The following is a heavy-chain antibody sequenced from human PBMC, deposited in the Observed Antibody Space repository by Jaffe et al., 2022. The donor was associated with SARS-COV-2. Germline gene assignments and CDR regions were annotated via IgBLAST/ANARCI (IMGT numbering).Heavy chain of an antibody. D-gene: IGHD6-19*01. CDR3: AREYVAGTRAPFDY. V-gene: IGHV3-30-3*01. CDR2: ISYDGSNK. CDR1: GFTFSSYA. Sequence: QVQLVESGGGVVQPGRSLRLSCAASGFTFSSYAMHWVRQAPGKGLEWVAVISYDGSNKYYADSVKGRFTISRDNSKNTLYLQMNSLRAEDTAVYYCAREYVAGTRAPFDYWGQGTLVTVSS. J-gene: IGHJ4*02.